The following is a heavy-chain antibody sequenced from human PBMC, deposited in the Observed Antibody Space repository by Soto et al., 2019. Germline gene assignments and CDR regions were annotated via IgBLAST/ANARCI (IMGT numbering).Heavy chain of an antibody. V-gene: IGHV3-23*01. CDR3: AKGYSSGWYKPYYFDY. Sequence: EVQLLESGGGLVQPGGSLRLSCAASGFTFSSYAMSWVRQAPGKGLECVSAISGSGGSTYYADSVKGRFTISRDNSKNTLYLQMNSLRAEDTAVYYCAKGYSSGWYKPYYFDYWGQGTLVTVSS. CDR2: ISGSGGST. CDR1: GFTFSSYA. D-gene: IGHD6-19*01. J-gene: IGHJ4*02.